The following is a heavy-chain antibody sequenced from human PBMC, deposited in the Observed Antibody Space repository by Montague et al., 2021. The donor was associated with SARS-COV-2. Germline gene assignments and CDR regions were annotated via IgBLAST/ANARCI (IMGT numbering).Heavy chain of an antibody. CDR3: ARGRQHFNMIVVVMTGGEYFFDD. V-gene: IGHV4-34*01. Sequence: SETLSLTCGINGGSLSDYYWSWTRQPPGKGLEWIGEINHRGSSNYSPSLKSRVTISVDTTKNQFSLRLSSVTAADTAVYYCARGRQHFNMIVVVMTGGEYFFDDWGQGTLVTVSS. D-gene: IGHD3-22*01. J-gene: IGHJ4*02. CDR1: GGSLSDYY. CDR2: INHRGSS.